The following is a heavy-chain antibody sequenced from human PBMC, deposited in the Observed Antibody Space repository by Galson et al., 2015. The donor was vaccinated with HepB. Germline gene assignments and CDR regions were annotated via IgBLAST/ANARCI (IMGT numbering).Heavy chain of an antibody. V-gene: IGHV4-34*01. D-gene: IGHD6-13*01. CDR3: ARRGMGAARPPRNWYFDL. CDR2: INHSGST. J-gene: IGHJ2*01. CDR1: GGSFSGYY. Sequence: ETLSLTCAVYGGSFSGYYWSWIRQPPGKGLEWIGEINHSGSTNYNPSLKSRVTISVDTSKNQFSLKLSSVTAADTAVYYCARRGMGAARPPRNWYFDLWGRGTLVTVSS.